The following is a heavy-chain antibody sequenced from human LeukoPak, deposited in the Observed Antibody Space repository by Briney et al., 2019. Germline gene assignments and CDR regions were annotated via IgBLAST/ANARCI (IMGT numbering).Heavy chain of an antibody. V-gene: IGHV3-21*06. J-gene: IGHJ6*02. CDR2: ISSGSTYI. CDR3: ARDTDV. CDR1: GFTVSSCS. Sequence: GGSLRLSCAASGFTVSSCSMNWVRQAPGRGLEWVSFISSGSTYIYYADSVKGRFTISRDNAKNSLYLQMNSLRTEDTAVYYRARDTDVWGQGTTVTVSS.